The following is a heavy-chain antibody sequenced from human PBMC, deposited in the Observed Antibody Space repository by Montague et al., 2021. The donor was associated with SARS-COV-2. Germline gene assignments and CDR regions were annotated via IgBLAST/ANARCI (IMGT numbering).Heavy chain of an antibody. CDR3: ARDPYYDILTGYYNY. J-gene: IGHJ4*02. D-gene: IGHD3-9*01. V-gene: IGHV3-21*01. CDR2: ISSSSSYI. Sequence: SLRLSCAASGFTVSSNYMSWVRQAPGKGLEWVSSISSSSSYIYYADSVKGRFTISRDNAKNSLYLQMNSLRAEDTAVYYCARDPYYDILTGYYNYWGQGTLVTVSS. CDR1: GFTVSSNY.